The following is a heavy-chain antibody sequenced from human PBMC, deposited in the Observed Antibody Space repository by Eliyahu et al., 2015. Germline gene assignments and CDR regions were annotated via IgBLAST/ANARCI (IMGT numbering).Heavy chain of an antibody. Sequence: QVQLVESGGGVVQPGRSLRLSCAASGFPFSSXGMHGVRQAPGKGLEWVAVIWYDGSNKYYADSVKGRFTISRDNSKNTLYLQMNSLRAEDTAVYYCARDRGIAALSYYYYGMDVWGQGTTVTVSS. CDR2: IWYDGSNK. CDR1: GFPFSSXG. D-gene: IGHD6-13*01. CDR3: ARDRGIAALSYYYYGMDV. J-gene: IGHJ6*02. V-gene: IGHV3-33*01.